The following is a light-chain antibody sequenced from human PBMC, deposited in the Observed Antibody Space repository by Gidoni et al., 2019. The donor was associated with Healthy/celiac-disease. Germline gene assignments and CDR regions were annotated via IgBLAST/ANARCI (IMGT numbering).Light chain of an antibody. CDR1: QSVSSSY. V-gene: IGKV3-20*01. Sequence: IVFTQSPGTLSLSPGERATLSCRASQSVSSSYLAWYQQKPCQAPRLLISGASSRANGITDRFSGSGSGTDFTLTISRLEHEDFAVYYCQQYGSSPYTFGQGTKLEIK. CDR2: GAS. CDR3: QQYGSSPYT. J-gene: IGKJ2*01.